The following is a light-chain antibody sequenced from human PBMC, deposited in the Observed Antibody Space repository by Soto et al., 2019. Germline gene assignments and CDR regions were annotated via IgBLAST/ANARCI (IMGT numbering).Light chain of an antibody. Sequence: DIQMTQSPSSLSASVGDIVTITCRASQSIISYLNWYQQKPGKAPKLLLYAASSLQSGVPSRFSGSGSGTDFTLTISSLQPEDSATYFCQQSYSAPRSFGQGTKVDIK. CDR1: QSIISY. V-gene: IGKV1-39*01. J-gene: IGKJ2*03. CDR2: AAS. CDR3: QQSYSAPRS.